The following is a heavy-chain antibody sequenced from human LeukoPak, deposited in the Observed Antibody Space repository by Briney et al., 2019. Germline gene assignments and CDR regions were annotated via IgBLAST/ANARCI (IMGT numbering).Heavy chain of an antibody. CDR2: ISSSGSTI. Sequence: QSGGSLRLSCAASGFTFSSYEMNWVRQAPGKGLEWVSYISSSGSTIYYADSVKGRFTISGDNAKNSLYLQMNSLRAEDTAVYYCARAEEYSSSSFDYWGQGTLVTVSS. CDR1: GFTFSSYE. J-gene: IGHJ4*02. CDR3: ARAEEYSSSSFDY. D-gene: IGHD6-6*01. V-gene: IGHV3-48*03.